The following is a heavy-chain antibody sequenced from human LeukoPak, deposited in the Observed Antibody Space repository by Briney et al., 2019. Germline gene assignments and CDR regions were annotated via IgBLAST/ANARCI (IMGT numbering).Heavy chain of an antibody. CDR2: ISSNGGST. V-gene: IGHV3-64*01. Sequence: GGSLRLSCAASGFTFSSYAMHWVRQAPGKGLEYVSAISSNGGSTYYANSVKGRFTISRDNSKNTLYLQMGSLRAEDMAVYYCARVVGKGGFDYWGQGTLVTVSS. CDR1: GFTFSSYA. D-gene: IGHD1-26*01. CDR3: ARVVGKGGFDY. J-gene: IGHJ4*02.